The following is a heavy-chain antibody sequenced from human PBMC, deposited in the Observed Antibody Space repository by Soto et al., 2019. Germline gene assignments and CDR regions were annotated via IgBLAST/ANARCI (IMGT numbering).Heavy chain of an antibody. J-gene: IGHJ5*02. V-gene: IGHV4-4*07. CDR2: IYSSGNT. D-gene: IGHD3-3*01. CDR1: GGTISGYY. CDR3: ARGQRFSDWFDP. Sequence: SETLSLTCSVSGGTISGYYWTWIRQPAGKGLEWIGRIYSSGNTKYNPSLQSRVTMSLDTSNNQFSLRLTSVTAADTAVYYCARGQRFSDWFDPWGQGTLVTV.